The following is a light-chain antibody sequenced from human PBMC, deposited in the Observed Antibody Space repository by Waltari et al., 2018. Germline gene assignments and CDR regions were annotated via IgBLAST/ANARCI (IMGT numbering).Light chain of an antibody. V-gene: IGKV3-20*01. Sequence: EIALTQSPGPLSLSPGDRVTLSCRASQSLSSSQLAWYQQKPGQAPRLRIYGASSRTTGIPERFSGSGSGTDFTLTISRLEPEDFAVYYCQQYGSSPTTFGGGTKVEIK. CDR2: GAS. CDR3: QQYGSSPTT. CDR1: QSLSSSQ. J-gene: IGKJ4*01.